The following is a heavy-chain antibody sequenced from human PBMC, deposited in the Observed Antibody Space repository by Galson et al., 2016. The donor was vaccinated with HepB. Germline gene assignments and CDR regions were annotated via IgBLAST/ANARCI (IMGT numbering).Heavy chain of an antibody. CDR3: ARGHRDGDF. J-gene: IGHJ4*02. Sequence: SVKVSCKASGYVFYSYGMTWVRQAPGQGLEWVGWNSIHGGKTNYAQKFQGRVNITTDMSTSTAYLELRRLTLDDTAVYYCARGHRDGDFWGQGTLVTVSS. CDR1: GYVFYSYG. CDR2: NSIHGGKT. V-gene: IGHV1-18*04.